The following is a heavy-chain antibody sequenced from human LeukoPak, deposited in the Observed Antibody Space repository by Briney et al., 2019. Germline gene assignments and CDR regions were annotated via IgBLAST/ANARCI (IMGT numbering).Heavy chain of an antibody. CDR2: ISWNGGST. CDR1: GFNFDDHG. CDR3: ARDSGGYGFDY. V-gene: IGHV3-20*04. D-gene: IGHD5-12*01. J-gene: IGHJ4*02. Sequence: TGGSLRLSCAVSGFNFDDHGVSWVRQPPGKGLEWVSGISWNGGSTVYAESMKGRFTISRDNVKNSLSLQINSLTADDTAFYYCARDSGGYGFDYWGQGTLVTVSS.